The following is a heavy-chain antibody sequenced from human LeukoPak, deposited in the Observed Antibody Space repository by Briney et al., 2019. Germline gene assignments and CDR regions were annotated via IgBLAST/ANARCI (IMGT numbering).Heavy chain of an antibody. CDR1: GGTFSSYA. CDR2: IVPIFGTA. J-gene: IGHJ2*01. V-gene: IGHV1-69*13. Sequence: ASVKVSCKASGGTFSSYAISWVRQAPGQGLEWMGGIVPIFGTANYAQKFQGRVTITADESTSTAYMELSSLRSEDTAVYYCARVFQSGWYFDLWGRGTLVTVSS. D-gene: IGHD3-10*01. CDR3: ARVFQSGWYFDL.